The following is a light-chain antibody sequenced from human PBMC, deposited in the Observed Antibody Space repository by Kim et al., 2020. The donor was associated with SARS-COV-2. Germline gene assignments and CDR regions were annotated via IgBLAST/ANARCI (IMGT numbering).Light chain of an antibody. CDR2: DVS. Sequence: QSALTQPRSVSGSPGQSVTISCTGTSSDVGGYNYVSWYQQHPGKAPKLMIYDVSKRPSGVPDRFSGSKSGNTASLTISGLQAEDEADYYCCSYAGSHTYVFGGGTQLTVL. V-gene: IGLV2-11*01. J-gene: IGLJ3*02. CDR3: CSYAGSHTYV. CDR1: SSDVGGYNY.